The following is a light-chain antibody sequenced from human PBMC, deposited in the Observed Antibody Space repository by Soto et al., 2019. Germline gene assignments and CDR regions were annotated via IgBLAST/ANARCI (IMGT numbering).Light chain of an antibody. J-gene: IGKJ1*01. Sequence: EIVLTQSPGTLSLSPGERATLSCRASQSVSSTYLIWYQQKPGQAPRILIYGASSRATGVPDRFSGVGSGTDFTLTISILEPEDFAVYYCHHFGNSLTWTFGQGTQVDI. CDR3: HHFGNSLTWT. CDR1: QSVSSTY. CDR2: GAS. V-gene: IGKV3-20*01.